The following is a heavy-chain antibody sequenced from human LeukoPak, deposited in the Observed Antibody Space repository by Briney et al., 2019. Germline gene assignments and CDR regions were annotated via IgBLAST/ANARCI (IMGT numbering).Heavy chain of an antibody. D-gene: IGHD2-2*01. Sequence: ASVKVSCKASGYSFTGYYIHWVRQAPGQGLEWMGWINPNSGGTNYAQKFQGRVTMTRDTSISTAYMELSRLRSDDTAVYYCARAAHKSIYCSSTSCYFGYWGQGTLVTVSS. CDR1: GYSFTGYY. V-gene: IGHV1-2*02. CDR2: INPNSGGT. CDR3: ARAAHKSIYCSSTSCYFGY. J-gene: IGHJ4*02.